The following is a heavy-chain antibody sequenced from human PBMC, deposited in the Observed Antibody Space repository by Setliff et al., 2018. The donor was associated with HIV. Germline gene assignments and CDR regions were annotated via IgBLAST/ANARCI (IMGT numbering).Heavy chain of an antibody. CDR2: TYPGDSDA. CDR3: AIHGVGDTMVTVDY. J-gene: IGHJ4*02. V-gene: IGHV5-51*01. Sequence: PGASVKISCEGSGYRFNNYWIGWVRQMSGKGLEWLGITYPGDSDARYSPSFQGQVTISVDKSISTAYLQYVSLKASDTAMYYCAIHGVGDTMVTVDYWGQGTLVTVSS. CDR1: GYRFNNYW. D-gene: IGHD3-10*01.